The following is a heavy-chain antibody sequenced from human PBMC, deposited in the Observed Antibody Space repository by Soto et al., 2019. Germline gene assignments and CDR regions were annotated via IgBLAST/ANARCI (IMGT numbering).Heavy chain of an antibody. CDR2: MNPNSGNT. CDR1: GYTFTSYD. D-gene: IGHD2-2*01. V-gene: IGHV1-8*01. Sequence: GASVKVSCKASGYTFTSYDINWVRQATGQGLEWMGWMNPNSGNTRHAQKFQGRVTMTSNTSISTAYLELSSLRSEDKAVYYCARGYCTSTSCSFDPWGQGALVTVSS. CDR3: ARGYCTSTSCSFDP. J-gene: IGHJ5*02.